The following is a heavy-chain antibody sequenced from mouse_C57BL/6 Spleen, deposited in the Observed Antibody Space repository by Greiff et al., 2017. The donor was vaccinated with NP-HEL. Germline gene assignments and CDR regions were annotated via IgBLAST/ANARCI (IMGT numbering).Heavy chain of an antibody. D-gene: IGHD4-1*01. CDR1: GFTFTDYY. Sequence: EVKLVESGGGLVQPGGSLSLSCAASGFTFTDYYMSWVRQPPGKALEWLGFIRNKANGYTTEYSASVKGRFTISRDNSQSILYLQMNALRAEDSATYYCARSSNWDRGFDYWGQGTTLTVSS. V-gene: IGHV7-3*01. J-gene: IGHJ2*01. CDR3: ARSSNWDRGFDY. CDR2: IRNKANGYTT.